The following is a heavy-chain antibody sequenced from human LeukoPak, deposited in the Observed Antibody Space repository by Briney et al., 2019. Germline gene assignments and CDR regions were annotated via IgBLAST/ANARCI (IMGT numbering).Heavy chain of an antibody. Sequence: GQSLKISCKGSGYSFTTYWIAWVRQMPGRGLEWMGIISPDDSDIRYSPSFQGHVTISADKSISTAYLQWSSLKASDTAMYYCARFLDYDILTGYRDWGQGTLVTVSS. CDR2: ISPDDSDI. V-gene: IGHV5-51*01. CDR1: GYSFTTYW. CDR3: ARFLDYDILTGYRD. J-gene: IGHJ4*02. D-gene: IGHD3-9*01.